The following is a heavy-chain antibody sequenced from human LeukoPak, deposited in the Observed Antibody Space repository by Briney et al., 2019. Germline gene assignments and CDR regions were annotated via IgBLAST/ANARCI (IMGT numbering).Heavy chain of an antibody. Sequence: GGSLRLSCAASGFTFSNYWMSWVRQAPGKGLGWVANIKDDGGERNYVASVKGRFTVSRDNAKNSLYLQMNSLRDEDTAIYYCARDWGGSGSCFDCWGQGTLVTVSS. D-gene: IGHD3-10*01. CDR3: ARDWGGSGSCFDC. V-gene: IGHV3-7*01. CDR2: IKDDGGER. J-gene: IGHJ5*01. CDR1: GFTFSNYW.